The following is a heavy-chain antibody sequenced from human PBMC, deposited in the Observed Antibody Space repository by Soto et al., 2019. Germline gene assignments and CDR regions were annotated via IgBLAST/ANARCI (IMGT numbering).Heavy chain of an antibody. CDR3: ARGYDFWSGYRVDGSFDP. CDR1: GGSVSSGSYY. Sequence: KTSETLSLTCTVSGGSVSSGSYYWSWIRQPPGKGLEWIGYIYYSGSTNYNPSLKSRVTISVDTSKNQFSLKLSSVTAADTAVYYCARGYDFWSGYRVDGSFDPWGQGTLVTVSS. D-gene: IGHD3-3*01. J-gene: IGHJ5*02. CDR2: IYYSGST. V-gene: IGHV4-61*01.